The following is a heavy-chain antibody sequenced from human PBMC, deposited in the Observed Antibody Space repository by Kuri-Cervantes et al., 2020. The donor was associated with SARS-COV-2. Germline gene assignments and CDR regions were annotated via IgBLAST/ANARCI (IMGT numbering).Heavy chain of an antibody. J-gene: IGHJ5*02. V-gene: IGHV3-7*03. CDR2: IKQDGSEK. Sequence: GGSLRLSCAASGFTFSSYWMSWVRQAPGKGLEWVANIKQDGSEKYYVDSVKGRFTISRDNAKNSLYLQMNSLRAEDTAVYYCARARGYCTNGVCYSWFDPWGQGTLVTVSS. CDR1: GFTFSSYW. CDR3: ARARGYCTNGVCYSWFDP. D-gene: IGHD2-8*01.